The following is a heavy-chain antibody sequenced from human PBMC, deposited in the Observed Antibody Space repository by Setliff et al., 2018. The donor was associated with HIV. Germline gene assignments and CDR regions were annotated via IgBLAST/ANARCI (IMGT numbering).Heavy chain of an antibody. CDR3: ARAGDSRAYYSLDS. Sequence: PSETLSLTCAVSGGAIDDINWWNWVRQSPGKGLEWIGEIYHSGSTNYNPSLKSRVTISIDKSKNQFSLKLSSVTAADTAMYYCARAGDSRAYYSLDSWGQGTLVTVSS. CDR2: IYHSGST. D-gene: IGHD3-22*01. V-gene: IGHV4-4*02. J-gene: IGHJ4*02. CDR1: GGAIDDINW.